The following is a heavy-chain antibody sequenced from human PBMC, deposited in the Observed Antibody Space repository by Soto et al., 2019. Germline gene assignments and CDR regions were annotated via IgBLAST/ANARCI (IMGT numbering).Heavy chain of an antibody. Sequence: GGSLRLSCAASGFTFSSYSMNWVRQAPGKGLEWVSSISSSSSYIYYADSVKGRFTISRDNAKNSLYLQMNSLRAEDTAVYYCARDKDLIVVVPAATYYYGMDVWGQGTTVTVSS. CDR3: ARDKDLIVVVPAATYYYGMDV. V-gene: IGHV3-21*01. CDR1: GFTFSSYS. D-gene: IGHD2-2*01. CDR2: ISSSSSYI. J-gene: IGHJ6*02.